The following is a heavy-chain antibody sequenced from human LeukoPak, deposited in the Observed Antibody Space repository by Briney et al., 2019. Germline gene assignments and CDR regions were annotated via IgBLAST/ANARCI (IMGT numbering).Heavy chain of an antibody. Sequence: PGRSLRLSCTASGFTFGDYAMSWVRQAPGKGLEWVGFIRSKAYGGTTEYAASVKGRFTISRDDSKSIAYLQMNSLKTEDTAVYYCTSGDIVVVPAARLTRFDYWGQGTLVTVSS. J-gene: IGHJ4*02. V-gene: IGHV3-49*04. CDR2: IRSKAYGGTT. CDR3: TSGDIVVVPAARLTRFDY. D-gene: IGHD2-2*01. CDR1: GFTFGDYA.